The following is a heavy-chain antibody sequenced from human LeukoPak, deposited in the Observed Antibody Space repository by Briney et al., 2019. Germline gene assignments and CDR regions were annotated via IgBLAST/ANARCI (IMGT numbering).Heavy chain of an antibody. CDR1: GDSIHSVYYF. CDR3: ARHRKSARNYLYYYMDV. D-gene: IGHD6-6*01. CDR2: AYFDGDT. V-gene: IGHV4-39*01. J-gene: IGHJ6*03. Sequence: SQTLSLTCTVSGDSIHSVYYFWGWLRQPPGKGLEWIGSAYFDGDTSYSPSLKSRVIMSVDTSKNQFSLNLTSVTAADTALYYCARHRKSARNYLYYYMDVWGKGTTVTVSS.